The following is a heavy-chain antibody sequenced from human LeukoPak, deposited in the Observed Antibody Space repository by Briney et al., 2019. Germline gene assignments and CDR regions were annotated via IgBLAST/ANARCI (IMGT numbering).Heavy chain of an antibody. CDR1: GYTLTNYD. V-gene: IGHV1-8*02. J-gene: IGHJ4*02. CDR3: ARGVSRGVDY. D-gene: IGHD3-16*01. CDR2: VSTDSGNS. Sequence: ASVKVSRKASGYTLTNYDINWVRQATGQGLEWLGWVSTDSGNSDSAQKFQGRITLTRDTSISTVFLELRNLRSDDTAVYYCARGVSRGVDYWGQGTLVTVSS.